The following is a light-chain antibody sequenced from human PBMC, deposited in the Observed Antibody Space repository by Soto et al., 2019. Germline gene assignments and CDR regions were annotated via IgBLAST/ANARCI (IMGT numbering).Light chain of an antibody. CDR2: GAS. CDR1: QSVSSNY. Sequence: EIVLTQSPGTLSLSPGERATLSCRASQSVSSNYLAWYRRKPGQAPRLLIYGASNTATDIPGRFRGSGSGTDFTLTITRLEPEDFAVYYCQQYGSAPPTFGPGTRVEIK. J-gene: IGKJ1*01. V-gene: IGKV3-20*01. CDR3: QQYGSAPPT.